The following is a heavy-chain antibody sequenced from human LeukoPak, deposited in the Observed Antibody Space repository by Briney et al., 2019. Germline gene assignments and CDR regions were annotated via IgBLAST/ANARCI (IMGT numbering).Heavy chain of an antibody. CDR3: ARGHSPVTTKVSYFQH. CDR2: IYYSGST. D-gene: IGHD4-17*01. CDR1: GASTSSHF. Sequence: SETLSLTCTVSGASTSSHFWSWIRQPPGKGLEWIGTIYYSGSTYYNPSLKSRVTISVDTSKNQFFLKLNSVTAADTAVYYCARGHSPVTTKVSYFQHWGQGTLATVSS. J-gene: IGHJ1*01. V-gene: IGHV4-39*01.